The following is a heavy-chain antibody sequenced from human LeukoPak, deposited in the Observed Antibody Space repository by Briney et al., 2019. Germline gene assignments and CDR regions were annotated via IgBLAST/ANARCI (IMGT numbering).Heavy chain of an antibody. Sequence: GGSLRLSCAPSGFTFDEYGMSWVRQAPGKGRDWVSGINWKGGNTRYADSVKGRFTTSRHNAKNSLYLQMSSLRAEDTALYYCARDNSSSWIDAFDIWGQGTMVTVSS. CDR2: INWKGGNT. D-gene: IGHD6-13*01. J-gene: IGHJ3*02. V-gene: IGHV3-20*04. CDR1: GFTFDEYG. CDR3: ARDNSSSWIDAFDI.